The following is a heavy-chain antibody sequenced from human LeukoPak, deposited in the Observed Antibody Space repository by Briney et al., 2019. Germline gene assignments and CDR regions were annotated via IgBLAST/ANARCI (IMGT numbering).Heavy chain of an antibody. J-gene: IGHJ4*02. D-gene: IGHD3/OR15-3a*01. V-gene: IGHV3-21*01. CDR2: ISSSSSYI. CDR3: ARDAEDAGLVFDY. CDR1: GLRFSDYH. Sequence: SGGSLRHTCAASGLRFSDYHMDWVRQAPGKGLEWASSISSSSSYIYYADSVKGRFTISRDNAKNSLYLQMNSLRAEDTAVYYCARDAEDAGLVFDYWGQGTLVTVSS.